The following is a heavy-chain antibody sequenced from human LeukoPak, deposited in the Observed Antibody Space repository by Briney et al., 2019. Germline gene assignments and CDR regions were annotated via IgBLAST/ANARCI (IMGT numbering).Heavy chain of an antibody. J-gene: IGHJ4*02. D-gene: IGHD6-13*01. CDR3: AKPHISWPLDY. Sequence: GGSLRLSCAASGFTFSSYGIHWVRQAPGKGLEWVAVISYDGSNKYYADSVKGRFTISRDNSKNTLYLQMNSLRAEDTAVYYCAKPHISWPLDYWGQGTLVTVSS. V-gene: IGHV3-30*18. CDR1: GFTFSSYG. CDR2: ISYDGSNK.